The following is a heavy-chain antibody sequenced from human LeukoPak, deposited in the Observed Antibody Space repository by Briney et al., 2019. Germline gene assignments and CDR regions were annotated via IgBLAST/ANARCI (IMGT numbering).Heavy chain of an antibody. CDR3: AKDLKYCSSTSCPYYFDY. Sequence: GGSLRLSCAASGFTFSSYAMSWVRQAPGKGLEWVSAISCSGGSTYYADSVKGRFTISRDNSKNTLYLQMNSLRAEDTAVYYCAKDLKYCSSTSCPYYFDYWGQGTLVTVSS. V-gene: IGHV3-23*01. J-gene: IGHJ4*02. CDR1: GFTFSSYA. CDR2: ISCSGGST. D-gene: IGHD2-2*01.